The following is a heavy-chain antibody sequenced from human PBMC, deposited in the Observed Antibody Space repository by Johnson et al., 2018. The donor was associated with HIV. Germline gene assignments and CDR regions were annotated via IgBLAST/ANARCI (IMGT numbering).Heavy chain of an antibody. CDR2: IWYDGRNK. CDR1: GFTFSSYG. J-gene: IGHJ3*02. D-gene: IGHD6-6*01. Sequence: VQLVESGGGVVQPGRSLRLSCAASGFTFSSYGMHWVRQAPGKGLEWVAVIWYDGRNKYYAESVKGRFTISRDNSKNTLYLQMNSLRAEDTAVYYCARDRNIAARQDAFDIWGQGTMVTVSS. CDR3: ARDRNIAARQDAFDI. V-gene: IGHV3-33*04.